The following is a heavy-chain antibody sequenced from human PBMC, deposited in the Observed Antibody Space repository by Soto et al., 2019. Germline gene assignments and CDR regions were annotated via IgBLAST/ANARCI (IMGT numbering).Heavy chain of an antibody. CDR2: IWYDGSNK. V-gene: IGHV3-33*01. CDR3: ARDRGRKQQLTKYYYYYYGMDV. Sequence: GGSLRLSCAASGFTFSSYGMHWVRQAPGKGLEWVAVIWYDGSNKYYADSVKGRFIISRDNSKNTLYLQMNSLRAEDTAVYYCARDRGRKQQLTKYYYYYYGMDVWGQGTTVTVSS. J-gene: IGHJ6*02. D-gene: IGHD6-13*01. CDR1: GFTFSSYG.